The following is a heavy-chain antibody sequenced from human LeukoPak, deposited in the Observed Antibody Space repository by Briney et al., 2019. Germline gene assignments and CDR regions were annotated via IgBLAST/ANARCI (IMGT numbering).Heavy chain of an antibody. J-gene: IGHJ4*02. CDR2: ISYDGSNK. Sequence: PGGSLRLSCAASGFTFSNYALHWVRQAPGKGLEWVAVISYDGSNKYYADSVKGVITISRDNYKSTLYLQMNSLSAEYTAVYFCARGDGSTISCSDFWGQGTMVTVSS. CDR3: ARGDGSTISCSDF. D-gene: IGHD2-2*01. CDR1: GFTFSNYA. V-gene: IGHV3-30-3*01.